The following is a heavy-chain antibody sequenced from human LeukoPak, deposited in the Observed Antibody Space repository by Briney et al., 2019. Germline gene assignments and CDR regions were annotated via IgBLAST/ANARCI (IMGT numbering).Heavy chain of an antibody. D-gene: IGHD2-15*01. CDR3: ARGGGTHYYYYYGMDV. V-gene: IGHV1-18*01. J-gene: IGHJ6*02. Sequence: ASVKVSCKASGCTFTSYGISWVRQAPGQGLEWMGWISAYNGNTNYAQKLQGRVTMTTDTSTSTAYMELRSLRSDDTAVYYCARGGGTHYYYYYGMDVWGQGTTVTVSS. CDR2: ISAYNGNT. CDR1: GCTFTSYG.